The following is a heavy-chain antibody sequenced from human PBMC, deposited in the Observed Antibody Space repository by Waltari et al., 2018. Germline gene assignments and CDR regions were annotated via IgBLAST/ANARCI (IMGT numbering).Heavy chain of an antibody. CDR1: GDSIISSSYY. CDR3: VRHPGRGSRDGFNT. D-gene: IGHD1-1*01. CDR2: FYYSGST. Sequence: QLQLQESGPGLVKPSETLSLTCTVSGDSIISSSYYWGWIRQPPGKGLEWIGSFYYSGSTYYSPSLKSRVTISVDTSKNQFSLKLSSVTAADTAVYYCVRHPGRGSRDGFNTWGQGTMVTVSS. V-gene: IGHV4-39*01. J-gene: IGHJ3*02.